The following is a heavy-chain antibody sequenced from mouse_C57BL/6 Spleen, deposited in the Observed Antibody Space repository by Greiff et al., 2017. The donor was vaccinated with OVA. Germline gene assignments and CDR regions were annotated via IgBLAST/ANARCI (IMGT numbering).Heavy chain of an antibody. CDR2: IYPGDGDT. CDR1: GYAFSSSW. CDR3: AREADSSGYVGY. D-gene: IGHD3-2*02. J-gene: IGHJ2*01. Sequence: QVQLQQSGPELVKPGASVTISCKASGYAFSSSWMNWVKQRPGKGLEWIGRIYPGDGDTNYNGKFKGKATLTADKSSSTAYMQLSSLTSEDSAVYFCAREADSSGYVGYWGQGTTLTVSS. V-gene: IGHV1-82*01.